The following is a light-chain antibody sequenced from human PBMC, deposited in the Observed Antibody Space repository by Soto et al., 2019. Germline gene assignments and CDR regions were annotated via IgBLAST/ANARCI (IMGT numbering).Light chain of an antibody. Sequence: EFGLTQSPGTLSLSPGERATLSCRASQSVSSSYIAWYQQKPGQAPRLLIYGPSSRATGIPDRFSGSGSGTDFTLTISRLEPEDFAVYYCQQFGSSPPRITFGQGTRLEI. CDR1: QSVSSSY. CDR3: QQFGSSPPRIT. CDR2: GPS. J-gene: IGKJ5*01. V-gene: IGKV3-20*01.